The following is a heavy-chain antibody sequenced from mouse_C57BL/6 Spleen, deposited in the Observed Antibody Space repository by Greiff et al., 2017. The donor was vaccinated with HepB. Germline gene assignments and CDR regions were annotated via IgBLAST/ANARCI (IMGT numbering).Heavy chain of an antibody. D-gene: IGHD2-3*01. CDR1: GYTFTSYW. J-gene: IGHJ4*01. Sequence: VQLQQPGAELVKPGASVKLSCKASGYTFTSYWMHWVKQRPGQGLEWIGMIHPNSGSTNYNEKFKSKATLTVDKSSSTAYMQLSSLTSEDSAVYYCARGVYDYYAMDYWGQGTSVTVSS. CDR3: ARGVYDYYAMDY. CDR2: IHPNSGST. V-gene: IGHV1-64*01.